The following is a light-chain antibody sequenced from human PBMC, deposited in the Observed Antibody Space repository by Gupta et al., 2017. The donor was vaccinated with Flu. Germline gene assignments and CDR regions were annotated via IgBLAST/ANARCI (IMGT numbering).Light chain of an antibody. Sequence: EAVLTQSPLSLTVTLGQSASISCRSSQSLIFTDGSAYVSWLHQRPGQSPRRLIYKVYNRDPGVPDRFSGSGSATDFTLTLSRVEAEDVGVYYCMQSTGWPCTFGQGTKVEIK. V-gene: IGKV2-30*01. CDR2: KVY. CDR1: QSLIFTDGSAY. J-gene: IGKJ1*01. CDR3: MQSTGWPCT.